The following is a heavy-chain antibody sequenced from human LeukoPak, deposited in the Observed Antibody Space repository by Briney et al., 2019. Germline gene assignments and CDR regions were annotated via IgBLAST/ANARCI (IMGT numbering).Heavy chain of an antibody. J-gene: IGHJ4*02. CDR3: AKERIEAAGTDY. CDR1: GFTFTSYA. D-gene: IGHD6-13*01. V-gene: IGHV3-23*01. Sequence: GGSLRLSCAASGFTFTSYAMSWVRQAPGKGLEWVSVISGSGGSTYYADSVKGRFTISRDNSKNTLYLQMNSLRAEDTAIYYCAKERIEAAGTDYWGQGTLVTVSS. CDR2: ISGSGGST.